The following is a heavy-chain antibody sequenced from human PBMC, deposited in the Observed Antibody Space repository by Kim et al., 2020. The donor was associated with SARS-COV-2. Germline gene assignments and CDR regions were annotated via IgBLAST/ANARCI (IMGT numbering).Heavy chain of an antibody. CDR1: GGSISSSSYY. CDR3: ARRLVVVAHFDY. V-gene: IGHV4-39*01. Sequence: SETLSLTCTVSGGSISSSSYYWGWIRQPPGKGLEWIGSIYYSGSTYYNPSLKSRVTISVDTSKNQLSLKLSSVTAADTAVYYCARRLVVVAHFDYWGQGTLVTVSS. D-gene: IGHD2-15*01. CDR2: IYYSGST. J-gene: IGHJ4*02.